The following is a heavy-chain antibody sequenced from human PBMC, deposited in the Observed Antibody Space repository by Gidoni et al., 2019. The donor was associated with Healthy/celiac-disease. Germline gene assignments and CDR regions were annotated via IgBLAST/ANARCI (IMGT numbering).Heavy chain of an antibody. J-gene: IGHJ4*02. D-gene: IGHD3-10*01. CDR3: VRDGGNWELGN. CDR1: GYTLTSSY. CDR2: INPSGGTT. V-gene: IGHV1-46*01. Sequence: QVQLVQSGAEVKTPGASVQVSCQASGYTLTSSYMHRVRQAPGQGLEWMGIINPSGGTTSYAQKFQGRGTMTRETSTSTVYMEVSSLRCDDTAVYYCVRDGGNWELGNWGQGTLVTVSS.